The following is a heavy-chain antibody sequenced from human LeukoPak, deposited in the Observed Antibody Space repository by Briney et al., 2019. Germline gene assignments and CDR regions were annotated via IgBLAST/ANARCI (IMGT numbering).Heavy chain of an antibody. J-gene: IGHJ4*02. CDR3: AKAPGGVIVWYDY. Sequence: GGSLRLSCAASGFTFSSYAMSWVRQAPGKGLKWVSAISNSGGSTYYADSVKDRFTISRDNSKNTLYLQMNSLRAEDTAVYYCAKAPGGVIVWYDYWGQGTLVTVSS. CDR1: GFTFSSYA. V-gene: IGHV3-23*01. CDR2: ISNSGGST. D-gene: IGHD3-16*02.